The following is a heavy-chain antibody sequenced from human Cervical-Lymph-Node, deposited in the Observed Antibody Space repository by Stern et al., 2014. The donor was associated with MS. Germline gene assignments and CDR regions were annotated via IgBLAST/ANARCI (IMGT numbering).Heavy chain of an antibody. D-gene: IGHD2-8*01. J-gene: IGHJ6*02. CDR2: ISANNGNT. V-gene: IGHV1-18*01. Sequence: QVQLGQSGAEVRKPGASVKVSCKASGYTFTNYGFSWVRQAPGQGLEGMGWISANNGNTNFAQKFQGRVTMSTDTSTSTAYMELRSLRSDDTAVYYCARDGRCTSAVCPYFYYYTMDVWGQGTTVTVSS. CDR3: ARDGRCTSAVCPYFYYYTMDV. CDR1: GYTFTNYG.